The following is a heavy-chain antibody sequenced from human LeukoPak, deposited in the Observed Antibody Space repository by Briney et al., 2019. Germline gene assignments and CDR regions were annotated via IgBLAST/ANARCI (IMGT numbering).Heavy chain of an antibody. CDR1: GFIFSDHW. J-gene: IGHJ5*02. Sequence: GGSLRLSCGASGFIFSDHWMSWVRQAPGKGLEWVANIKTDGSEKYYLDSVKGRFTISRDNAKNSLYLQMSSLRGEDTAVYYCARYNYGSGTSFDPWGREPWSPSPQ. D-gene: IGHD3-10*01. CDR3: ARYNYGSGTSFDP. CDR2: IKTDGSEK. V-gene: IGHV3-7*01.